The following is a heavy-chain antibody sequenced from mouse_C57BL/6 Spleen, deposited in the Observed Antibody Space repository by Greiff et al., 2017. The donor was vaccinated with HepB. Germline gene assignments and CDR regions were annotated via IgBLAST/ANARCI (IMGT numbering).Heavy chain of an antibody. CDR2: IRSKSNNYAT. CDR3: VRHGVYYGSSYGYFDV. J-gene: IGHJ1*03. CDR1: GFSFNTYA. V-gene: IGHV10-1*01. Sequence: DVQLQESGGGLVQPKGSLKLSCAASGFSFNTYAMNWVRQAPGKGLEWVARIRSKSNNYATYYADSVKDRFTISRDDSESMLYLQMNNLKTEDTAMYYCVRHGVYYGSSYGYFDVWGTGTTVTVSS. D-gene: IGHD1-1*01.